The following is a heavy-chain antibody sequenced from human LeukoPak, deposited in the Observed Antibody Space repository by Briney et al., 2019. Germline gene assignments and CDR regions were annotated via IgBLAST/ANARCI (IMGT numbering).Heavy chain of an antibody. V-gene: IGHV4-59*08. CDR1: GASISNFY. D-gene: IGHD2-15*01. CDR3: ARLGFCAASCLADY. CDR2: LHYSGST. J-gene: IGHJ4*02. Sequence: WESLSLTCTASGASISNFYRYLIRQPPPNGLYWIGWLHYSGSTSYNPSLKSRVTLSLDTSKNQFSLSLNSVTAADTAVYYCARLGFCAASCLADYWGQGTLVTVSS.